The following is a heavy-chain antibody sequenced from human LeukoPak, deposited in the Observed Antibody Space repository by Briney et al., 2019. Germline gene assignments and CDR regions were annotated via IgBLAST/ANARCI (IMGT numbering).Heavy chain of an antibody. J-gene: IGHJ5*02. CDR2: INPNSGGT. D-gene: IGHD3-9*01. Sequence: ASVKVSCKASGYTFTGYYMHWVRQAPGQGLEWMGWINPNSGGTNYAQKFQGRVTMTRDTSISTAYMELSRLRSDDTAVYYCARERIDYDILTGQGTTLFDPWGQGTLVTVSS. V-gene: IGHV1-2*02. CDR3: ARERIDYDILTGQGTTLFDP. CDR1: GYTFTGYY.